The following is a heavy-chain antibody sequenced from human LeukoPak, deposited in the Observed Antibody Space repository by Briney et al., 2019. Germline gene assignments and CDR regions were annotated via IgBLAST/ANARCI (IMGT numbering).Heavy chain of an antibody. CDR3: ARDDMVGTYHAFLRY. D-gene: IGHD2-21*02. Sequence: ASVKVSCKASGYTLTGYYMHWVRQAPGQGLEWMGLINPSGGSTSYVQELQGRVTMTRDTSTSTVYMELSSLRSEDTAVYYCARDDMVGTYHAFLRYWGQGTLVTVSS. CDR2: INPSGGST. V-gene: IGHV1-46*04. J-gene: IGHJ4*02. CDR1: GYTLTGYY.